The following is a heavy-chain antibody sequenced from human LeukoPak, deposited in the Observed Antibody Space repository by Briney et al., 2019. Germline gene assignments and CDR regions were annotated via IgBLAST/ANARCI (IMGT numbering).Heavy chain of an antibody. Sequence: GASVKVSCKASGYTFTSYGISWVRQAPGQGLEWMGWIGAYNGNTNYAQKFQGRVTMTTDTSTSTAYMELRSLRTDDTAVYYCARPHTVLYNWFDPWGQGTQVTVSS. CDR2: IGAYNGNT. V-gene: IGHV1-18*01. CDR1: GYTFTSYG. CDR3: ARPHTVLYNWFDP. J-gene: IGHJ5*02. D-gene: IGHD4-11*01.